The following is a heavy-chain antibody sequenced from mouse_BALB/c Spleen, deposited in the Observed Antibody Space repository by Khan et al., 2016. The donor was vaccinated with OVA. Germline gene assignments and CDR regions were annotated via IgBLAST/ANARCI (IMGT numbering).Heavy chain of an antibody. D-gene: IGHD1-1*01. Sequence: QVQLQPPGAELVKPGASVKLSCKASGYTFSSYWMHWVKQRPGQGLEWIGEIDPSDSHTNYNQKFKGKATLNVDKSSSTAYMHLSSLTSEDSAVYYCARSYYYGSSTWFAYWGQGTLVTVSA. CDR3: ARSYYYGSSTWFAY. CDR2: IDPSDSHT. CDR1: GYTFSSYW. J-gene: IGHJ3*01. V-gene: IGHV1-69*02.